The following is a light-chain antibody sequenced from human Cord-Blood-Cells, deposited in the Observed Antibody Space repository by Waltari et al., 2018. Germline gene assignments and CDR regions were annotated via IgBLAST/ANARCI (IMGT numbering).Light chain of an antibody. CDR3: MQALQTPYT. CDR2: LGS. J-gene: IGKJ2*01. Sequence: DIVMTQSPLSLPVTPGEPASISCRSSQSLLHSNGYNYLDWFLQKPGQSPHLLIYLGSNRASGVPDRFSGSGAGTDFTLKIIRVEAEDVGVYYYMQALQTPYTFGQGTKLEIK. CDR1: QSLLHSNGYNY. V-gene: IGKV2-28*01.